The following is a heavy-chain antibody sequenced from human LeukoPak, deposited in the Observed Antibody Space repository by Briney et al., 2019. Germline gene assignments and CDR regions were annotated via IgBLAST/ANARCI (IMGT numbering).Heavy chain of an antibody. CDR2: INHSGST. V-gene: IGHV4-34*01. Sequence: SETLSLTCAVYGGSFSGYYWSWIRQPPGKGLEWIGEINHSGSTNYNPSLTSRVTISVDTSKNQFSLKLSSVTAADTAVYYCARLGRAMVRGARNWFDPWGQGTLVTVSS. J-gene: IGHJ5*02. D-gene: IGHD3-10*01. CDR1: GGSFSGYY. CDR3: ARLGRAMVRGARNWFDP.